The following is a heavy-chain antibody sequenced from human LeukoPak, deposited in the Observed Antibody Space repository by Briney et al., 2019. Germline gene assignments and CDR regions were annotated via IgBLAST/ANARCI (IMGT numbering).Heavy chain of an antibody. V-gene: IGHV3-33*01. CDR3: ARVAAAGAGYNNYGMDV. J-gene: IGHJ6*02. CDR2: IWYDGSNK. Sequence: GGSLRLSCAVSGFTFSSYGMHWVRQAPGKGLEWVAVIWYDGSNKYYADSVKGRFTISRDSSKNTLYPQMNSLRAEDTAVYYCARVAAAGAGYNNYGMDVWGQGTTVTVSS. D-gene: IGHD6-13*01. CDR1: GFTFSSYG.